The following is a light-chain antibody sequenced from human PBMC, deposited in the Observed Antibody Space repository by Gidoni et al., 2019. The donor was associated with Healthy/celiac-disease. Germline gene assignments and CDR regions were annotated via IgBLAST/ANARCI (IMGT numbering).Light chain of an antibody. CDR3: CSYAGSYSYV. Sequence: QSALTHPRSVSGSPGQSVTISCTGTSTDVGGYNYVPWYQQHPGKAPKLMIYDVSKRPSGVPDRFSGSKSGNTASLTISGLQAEDEADYYCCSYAGSYSYVFGTGTKVTVL. CDR1: STDVGGYNY. J-gene: IGLJ1*01. V-gene: IGLV2-11*01. CDR2: DVS.